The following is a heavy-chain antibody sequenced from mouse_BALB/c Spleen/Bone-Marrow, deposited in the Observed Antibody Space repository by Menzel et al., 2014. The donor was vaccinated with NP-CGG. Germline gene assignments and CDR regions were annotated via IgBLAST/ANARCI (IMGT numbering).Heavy chain of an antibody. CDR1: GFDFSRYW. V-gene: IGHV4-1*02. Sequence: EVKLMESGGGLVQPGGSLKLSCAASGFDFSRYWMRWVRPAPGKGLEWIGEINPDSSTINYTPYLKDKFIISRDNATNTTSLRLIKGRSSDTALDYYSRRDYSAYLNYWGQGTTLTVSS. CDR2: INPDSSTI. CDR3: SRRDYSAYLNY. J-gene: IGHJ2*01. D-gene: IGHD1-1*01.